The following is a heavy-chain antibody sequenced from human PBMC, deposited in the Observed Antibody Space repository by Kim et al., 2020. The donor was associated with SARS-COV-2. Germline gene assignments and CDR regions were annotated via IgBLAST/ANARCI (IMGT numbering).Heavy chain of an antibody. CDR3: AKETGSRSFDY. Sequence: TPYAVLVRGRFTISRYNSKNTLFLQRNSLRAEDTAIYYCAKETGSRSFDYWGQGTLLTVSS. V-gene: IGHV3-23*01. J-gene: IGHJ4*02. CDR2: T. D-gene: IGHD2-15*01.